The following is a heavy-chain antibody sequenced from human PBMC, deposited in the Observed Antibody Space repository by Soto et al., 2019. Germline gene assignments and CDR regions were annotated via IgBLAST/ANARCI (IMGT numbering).Heavy chain of an antibody. V-gene: IGHV4-34*01. J-gene: IGHJ6*02. CDR3: ARKTRYYYYYGMDV. Sequence: SETLSLTCAVYGGSFSGYYWSWIRQPPGKGLEWIGEINHSGSTNYNPSLKSRVTISVDTSKNQFSLKLSSVTAADTAVYYCARKTRYYYYYGMDVWGQGTTVTVS. CDR1: GGSFSGYY. CDR2: INHSGST.